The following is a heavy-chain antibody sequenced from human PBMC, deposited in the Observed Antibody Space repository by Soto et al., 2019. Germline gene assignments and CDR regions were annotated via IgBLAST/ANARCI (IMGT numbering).Heavy chain of an antibody. CDR3: ARQNSSPRIVVVPAAMPYYYYYMDV. V-gene: IGHV4-39*01. Sequence: SENLSLTCTVSGGSISSSSYYWGWIRQPPGKGLEWIGSIYYSGSTYYNPSLKSRVTISVDTSKNQFSLKLSSVTAADTAVYYCARQNSSPRIVVVPAAMPYYYYYMDVWGKGTTVTVSS. D-gene: IGHD2-2*01. CDR2: IYYSGST. J-gene: IGHJ6*03. CDR1: GGSISSSSYY.